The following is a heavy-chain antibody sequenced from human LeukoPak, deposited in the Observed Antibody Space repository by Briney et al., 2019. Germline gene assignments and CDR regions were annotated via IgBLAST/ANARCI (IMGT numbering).Heavy chain of an antibody. CDR2: IYHSGST. Sequence: SETLSLTCTVSGGSISSGGYYWSWIRQSPGKGLEWIGYIYHSGSTYYNPSLKSRVTISVDRSKNQFSLKLSSVTAADTAVYYCASGGFCGSTTCYPNWFDPWGQGTLVTVSS. V-gene: IGHV4-30-2*06. D-gene: IGHD2-2*01. J-gene: IGHJ5*02. CDR1: GGSISSGGYY. CDR3: ASGGFCGSTTCYPNWFDP.